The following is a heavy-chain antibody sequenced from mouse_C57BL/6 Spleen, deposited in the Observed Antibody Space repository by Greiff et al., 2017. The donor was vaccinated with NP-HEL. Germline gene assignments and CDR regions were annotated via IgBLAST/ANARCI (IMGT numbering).Heavy chain of an antibody. D-gene: IGHD2-3*01. CDR3: ARSEYDGYSYWYFDV. CDR1: GYTFTDYY. Sequence: QVQLQQSGPELVKPGASVKISCKASGYTFTDYYINWVKQRPGQGLEWIGWIFPGSGSTYYNEKFKGKATLTVDKSSSTAYMLLSSLTSEDSAVYFCARSEYDGYSYWYFDVWGTGTTVTVSS. J-gene: IGHJ1*03. V-gene: IGHV1-75*01. CDR2: IFPGSGST.